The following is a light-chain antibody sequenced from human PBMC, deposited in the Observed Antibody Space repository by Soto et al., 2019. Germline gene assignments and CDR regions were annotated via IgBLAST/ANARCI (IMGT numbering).Light chain of an antibody. CDR1: ENISRY. CDR2: AAS. Sequence: DIQMTQSPSSLSASVGDTVTITCRASENISRYLNWYQQKVGKAPKLLIYAASSLQSAVPSRFSGSGSGTDFTLTISSLLPEDFATYYCHQSHSFPYTFCQGTNVEIK. V-gene: IGKV1-39*01. CDR3: HQSHSFPYT. J-gene: IGKJ2*01.